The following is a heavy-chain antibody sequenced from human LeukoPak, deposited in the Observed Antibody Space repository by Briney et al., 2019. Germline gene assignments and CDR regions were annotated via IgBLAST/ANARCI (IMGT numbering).Heavy chain of an antibody. CDR1: GFTFSSYA. CDR2: ISGSGGST. Sequence: GGSLRLSCAASGFTFSSYAMSWVRQAPGKGLEWVSAISGSGGSTYYADSVKGRFTISRDNSKNTLYLQMNSLRAEDTAVYYCARDKSFGVAGDAFDIWGQGTMVTVSS. D-gene: IGHD3-3*01. V-gene: IGHV3-23*01. J-gene: IGHJ3*02. CDR3: ARDKSFGVAGDAFDI.